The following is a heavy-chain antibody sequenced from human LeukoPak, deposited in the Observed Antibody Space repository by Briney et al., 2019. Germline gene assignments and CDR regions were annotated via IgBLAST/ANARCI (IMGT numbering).Heavy chain of an antibody. CDR3: ARLRRYSSSYNDS. J-gene: IGHJ4*02. CDR2: INHSGST. CDR1: GGSFSGYY. Sequence: SETLSLTCAVYGGSFSGYYWSWIRQPPGKGLEWIGEINHSGSTNYNPSLKSRVTISVDTSKNQFSLKLSSVTAADTAVYYCARLRRYSSSYNDSWGQGTLVTVSS. D-gene: IGHD6-13*01. V-gene: IGHV4-34*01.